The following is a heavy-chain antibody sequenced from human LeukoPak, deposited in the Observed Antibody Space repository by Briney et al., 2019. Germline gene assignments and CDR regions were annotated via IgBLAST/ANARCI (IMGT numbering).Heavy chain of an antibody. Sequence: SETLSLTCTVSGGSVSSGTYYWNWIRQPPGKGLEWIGYIYHSGSTNYNPSLKSRATISVDTSKNQFSLKLSYVTAADTAVYYCAGDEDISGRYYYYMDVWGKGTTVTVSS. V-gene: IGHV4-61*01. CDR3: AGDEDISGRYYYYMDV. CDR1: GGSVSSGTYY. J-gene: IGHJ6*03. CDR2: IYHSGST. D-gene: IGHD3-22*01.